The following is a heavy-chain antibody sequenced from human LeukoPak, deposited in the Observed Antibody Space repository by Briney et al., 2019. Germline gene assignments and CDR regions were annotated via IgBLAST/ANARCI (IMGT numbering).Heavy chain of an antibody. J-gene: IGHJ4*02. CDR1: GFTFSSYG. CDR2: ISYDGSNK. V-gene: IGHV3-30*18. Sequence: PGGSLRLSCAASGFTFSSYGMHWVPQAPGKGLEWVAVISYDGSNKYYADSVKGRFTISRDNSKNTLYLQMNSLRAEDTAVYYCAKEGYSSSWYRGSGLYYFDYWGQGTLVTVSS. CDR3: AKEGYSSSWYRGSGLYYFDY. D-gene: IGHD6-13*01.